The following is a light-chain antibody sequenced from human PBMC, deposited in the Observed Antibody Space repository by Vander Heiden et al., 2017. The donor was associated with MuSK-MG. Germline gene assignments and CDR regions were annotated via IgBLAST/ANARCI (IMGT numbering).Light chain of an antibody. J-gene: IGKJ3*01. CDR3: QQYNSYPFT. CDR1: QSISSW. V-gene: IGKV1-5*03. CDR2: KAS. Sequence: TQRTQSPSTLSASVGDRVTLTCRASQSISSWLAWYQQKPGKAPKLLIYKASSLESGVPSRFSGSGSGTEFTLTISSLQPDDFATYYCQQYNSYPFTFGPGTKVDIK.